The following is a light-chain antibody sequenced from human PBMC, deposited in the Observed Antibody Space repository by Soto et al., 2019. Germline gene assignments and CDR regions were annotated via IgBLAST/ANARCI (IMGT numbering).Light chain of an antibody. Sequence: EIALTQSPGTLSLSPGERATLSCRASQSVTGSYLAWYQQRPGQAPRLLIYDASSRATDIPPRFSGSGSGTDFTLTISRLEPEDFAVYYCQQYGSSPGAFGQGTKVEIK. CDR2: DAS. V-gene: IGKV3-20*01. CDR3: QQYGSSPGA. CDR1: QSVTGSY. J-gene: IGKJ1*01.